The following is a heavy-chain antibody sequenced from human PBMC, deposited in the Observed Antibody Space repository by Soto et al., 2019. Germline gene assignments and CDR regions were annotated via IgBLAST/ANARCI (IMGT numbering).Heavy chain of an antibody. V-gene: IGHV3-33*01. CDR2: IWYDGSNK. CDR1: GFTFSSYG. D-gene: IGHD3-3*01. Sequence: QVQLVESGGGVVQPGRSLRLSCAASGFTFSSYGMHWVRQAPGKGLEWVAVIWYDGSNKYYADSVKGRFTISGDNSKNTLYLQMNSLRAEDTAVYYCARESYDFWSGGDDAFDIWGQGTMVTVSS. CDR3: ARESYDFWSGGDDAFDI. J-gene: IGHJ3*02.